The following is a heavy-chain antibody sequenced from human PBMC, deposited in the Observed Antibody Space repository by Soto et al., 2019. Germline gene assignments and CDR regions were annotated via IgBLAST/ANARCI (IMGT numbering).Heavy chain of an antibody. J-gene: IGHJ4*02. V-gene: IGHV4-59*01. D-gene: IGHD3-10*01. CDR2: IYYSGST. CDR3: ARERDYYGSGSSFDY. Sequence: QVQLQESGPGLVKPSETLSLTCTVSGGSISSYYWSWIRQPPGKGLEWIGYIYYSGSTNYNPSLKSRVTISVDTSKNQFSLKLSSMTAADTAVYYCARERDYYGSGSSFDYWGQGTLVTVSS. CDR1: GGSISSYY.